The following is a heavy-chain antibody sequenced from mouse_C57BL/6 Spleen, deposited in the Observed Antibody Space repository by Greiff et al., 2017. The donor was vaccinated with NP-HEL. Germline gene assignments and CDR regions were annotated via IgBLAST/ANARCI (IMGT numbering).Heavy chain of an antibody. CDR2: IWSGGST. CDR3: ARTSDYDSVYAMDY. D-gene: IGHD2-4*01. V-gene: IGHV2-2*01. Sequence: QVQLKQSGPGLVQPSQSLSITCTVSGFSLTSYGVHWVRQSPGKGLEWLGVIWSGGSTDYNAAFISRLSISKDNSKSQVFFKMNSLQADDTAIYYCARTSDYDSVYAMDYWGQGTSVTVSS. J-gene: IGHJ4*01. CDR1: GFSLTSYG.